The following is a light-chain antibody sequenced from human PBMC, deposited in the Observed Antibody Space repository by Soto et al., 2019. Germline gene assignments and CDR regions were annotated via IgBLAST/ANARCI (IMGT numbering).Light chain of an antibody. CDR1: QSVSSNY. V-gene: IGKV3-20*01. CDR2: GAS. J-gene: IGKJ5*01. Sequence: VLTQSPGTLSFSPGERATLSCRASQSVSSNYLAWNQQKPGQAPRLLVYGASSRATDIPDRFSGSGSGTDFTLTISRLEPEDFAVYYCQQYGSSPPTTFGQGTRLEIK. CDR3: QQYGSSPPTT.